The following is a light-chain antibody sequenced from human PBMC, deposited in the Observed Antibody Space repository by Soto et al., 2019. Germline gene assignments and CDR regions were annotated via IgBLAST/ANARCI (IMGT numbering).Light chain of an antibody. Sequence: EIVLTQSPATLSLSPGERATLSCRASQSVSSYLAWYQQNPGQAPRLLIYDASNRATGIPARFSGSGSGTDFTLTISRLEPEDLAVYYCQQRSNWPYTFGQGTKLEIK. J-gene: IGKJ2*01. CDR2: DAS. V-gene: IGKV3-11*01. CDR3: QQRSNWPYT. CDR1: QSVSSY.